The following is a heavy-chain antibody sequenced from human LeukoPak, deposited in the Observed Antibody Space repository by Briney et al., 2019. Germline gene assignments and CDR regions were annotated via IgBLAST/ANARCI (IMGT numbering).Heavy chain of an antibody. D-gene: IGHD6-6*01. CDR2: INPSGGST. V-gene: IGHV1-46*01. CDR1: GYTFTSYY. CDR3: ARDYKVELVLHYYYYYGMDV. Sequence: ASVKVSRKASGYTFTSYYMHWVRQAPGQGLEWMGIINPSGGSTSYAQKFQGRVTMTRDTSTSTVYMELSSLRSEDTAVYYCARDYKVELVLHYYYYYGMDVWGQGTTVTVSS. J-gene: IGHJ6*02.